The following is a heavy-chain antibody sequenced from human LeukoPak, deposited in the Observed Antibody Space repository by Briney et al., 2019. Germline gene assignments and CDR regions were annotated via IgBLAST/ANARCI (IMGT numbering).Heavy chain of an antibody. J-gene: IGHJ4*02. CDR2: INPNSGGT. Sequence: ASVKVSCKASGYTFTGYYMHWVRQAPGQGLEWMGWINPNSGGTNYAQKFQGRVTMTRDTSISTAYMELSRLRSDDTAVYYCARGDDSSDPDFDYWGQRTLVTVSS. D-gene: IGHD3-22*01. CDR1: GYTFTGYY. CDR3: ARGDDSSDPDFDY. V-gene: IGHV1-2*02.